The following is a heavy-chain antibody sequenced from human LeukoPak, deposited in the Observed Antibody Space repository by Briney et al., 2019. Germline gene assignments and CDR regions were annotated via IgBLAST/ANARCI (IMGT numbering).Heavy chain of an antibody. CDR3: ARGAGNFYNGYYFDY. Sequence: GGSLRLSCAASGFIFSTSAMQWVRQAPGKGLECVALISHDGSNKDYTDSAKGRFTISRDNSKNTLYLQMNSLRAEDMAVYYCARGAGNFYNGYYFDYWGQGTLVTVSS. V-gene: IGHV3-30-3*01. J-gene: IGHJ4*02. CDR2: ISHDGSNK. CDR1: GFIFSTSA. D-gene: IGHD3-10*01.